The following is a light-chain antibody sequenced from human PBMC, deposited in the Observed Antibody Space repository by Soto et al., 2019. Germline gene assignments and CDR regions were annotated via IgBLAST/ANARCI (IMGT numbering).Light chain of an antibody. J-gene: IGLJ1*01. CDR3: SSYAGSIHYV. CDR1: SSDVGAYNR. CDR2: EVN. V-gene: IGLV2-18*02. Sequence: QSALTQPPSVSASPGQSVTIPCTATSSDVGAYNRVSWYQQYPGTPPKLMISEVNNRPSGVPDRFSGSKSGNTASLTISGLQTEDEADYYCSSYAGSIHYVFGTGTKLTVL.